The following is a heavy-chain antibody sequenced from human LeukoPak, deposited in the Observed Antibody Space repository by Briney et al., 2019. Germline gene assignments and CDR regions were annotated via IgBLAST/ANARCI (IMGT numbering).Heavy chain of an antibody. V-gene: IGHV3-11*05. D-gene: IGHD2-8*02. CDR3: ARGYCNGGDCYFAD. Sequence: YYMSWIRQAPGKGLEYVSYISSCSSNTNYADSVKGRFTISRDNAKNSLYLQMDSLRVEDTAVYYCARGYCNGGDCYFADWGQGTLVTVSS. CDR1: YY. CDR2: ISSCSSNT. J-gene: IGHJ4*02.